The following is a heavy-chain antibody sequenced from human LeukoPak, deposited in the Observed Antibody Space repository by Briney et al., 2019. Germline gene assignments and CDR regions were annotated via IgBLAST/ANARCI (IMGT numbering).Heavy chain of an antibody. J-gene: IGHJ6*03. D-gene: IGHD5-12*01. CDR2: ISAYNGNT. CDR3: ARIPGRLRADYYYYYMDV. Sequence: ASVKVSCKASGYTFTSYDINWVRQAAGQGLERMAWISAYNGNTNYAQKLQGRVTMTTDTSTSTAYMELRSLRSDDTAVYYCARIPGRLRADYYYYYMDVWGKGTTVTVSS. V-gene: IGHV1-18*01. CDR1: GYTFTSYD.